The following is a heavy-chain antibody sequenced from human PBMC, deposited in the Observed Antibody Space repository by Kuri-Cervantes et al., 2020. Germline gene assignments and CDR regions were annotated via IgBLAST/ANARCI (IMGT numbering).Heavy chain of an antibody. Sequence: ASVKVSCKASGYTFTSYDINWVRQATGQGLERMGWMNPNSGNTGYTQKFQGRVTMTRNTSISTAYMELSSLRSEDTAVYYCAREGEMARDYFDYWGQGTLVTVSS. CDR1: GYTFTSYD. CDR3: AREGEMARDYFDY. D-gene: IGHD5-24*01. CDR2: MNPNSGNT. V-gene: IGHV1-8*01. J-gene: IGHJ4*02.